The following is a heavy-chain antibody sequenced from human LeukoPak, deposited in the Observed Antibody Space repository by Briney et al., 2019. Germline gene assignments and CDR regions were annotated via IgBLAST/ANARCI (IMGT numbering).Heavy chain of an antibody. V-gene: IGHV3-23*01. J-gene: IGHJ5*02. Sequence: GGSLRLSCAASGLTFSSYAMSWVRQAPGKGLEWVSAISGSGGSTYYADSMKGRFTISRDNSKNTLYLQMNSLRAEDTAVYYCAKDRYYDILTGDNWFDPWGQGSLVTVSS. CDR2: ISGSGGST. D-gene: IGHD3-9*01. CDR1: GLTFSSYA. CDR3: AKDRYYDILTGDNWFDP.